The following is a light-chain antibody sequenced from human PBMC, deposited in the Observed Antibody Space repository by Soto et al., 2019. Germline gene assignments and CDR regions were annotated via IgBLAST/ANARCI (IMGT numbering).Light chain of an antibody. J-gene: IGKJ5*01. CDR1: QSVSSY. Sequence: SPATLSLSPGERATLSCRASQSVSSYLAWYQQKPGQAPRLLIYDASNRATGIPARFSGSGSGTDFTLTISSLEPEDFAVYYCQQYNNWPPYTFGQGTRLEIK. CDR3: QQYNNWPPYT. CDR2: DAS. V-gene: IGKV3-11*01.